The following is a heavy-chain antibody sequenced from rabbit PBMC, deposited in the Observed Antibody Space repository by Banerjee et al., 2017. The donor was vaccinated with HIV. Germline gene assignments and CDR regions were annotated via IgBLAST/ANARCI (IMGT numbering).Heavy chain of an antibody. V-gene: IGHV1S47*01. J-gene: IGHJ4*01. CDR3: ARTYGSNGDDYYFNG. CDR1: GIDFSTYG. D-gene: IGHD5-1*01. Sequence: QEQLVESGGGLVTLGGSLKLSCKASGIDFSTYGISWVRQAPGKGLEWIAYIYPDYGTRDYASWVNGRFTISLDNAQNAVLLQMTSLTVADTATYFCARTYGSNGDDYYFNGWGQGTLVTVS. CDR2: IYPDYGTR.